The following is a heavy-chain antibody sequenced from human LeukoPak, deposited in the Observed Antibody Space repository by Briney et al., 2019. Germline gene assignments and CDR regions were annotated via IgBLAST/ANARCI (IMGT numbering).Heavy chain of an antibody. J-gene: IGHJ4*02. CDR1: GFTVSSNY. CDR3: ARASVLLWFGESTGYYFDY. V-gene: IGHV3-53*01. D-gene: IGHD3-10*01. Sequence: PGGSLRLSCAASGFTVSSNYMSWVRQAPGKRLEWVSVIYSGGWTYYGDSVKGRFTISRDNSKNTLYLQMNSLRAEDTAVYYCARASVLLWFGESTGYYFDYWGQGTLVTVSS. CDR2: IYSGGWT.